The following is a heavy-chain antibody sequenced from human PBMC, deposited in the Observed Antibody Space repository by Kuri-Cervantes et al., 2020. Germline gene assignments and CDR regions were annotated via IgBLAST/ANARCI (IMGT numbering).Heavy chain of an antibody. J-gene: IGHJ4*02. CDR2: IYYSGST. D-gene: IGHD6-13*01. Sequence: SETLSLTCTVSGGSISSYYWSWIRQPPGKGLEWIGYIYYSGSTYYNPSLKSRVTISVDTSKNQFSLKLSSVTAADTAVYYCARWGGRIAAAARSFDYWGQGTLVTVSS. CDR3: ARWGGRIAAAARSFDY. V-gene: IGHV4-59*12. CDR1: GGSISSYY.